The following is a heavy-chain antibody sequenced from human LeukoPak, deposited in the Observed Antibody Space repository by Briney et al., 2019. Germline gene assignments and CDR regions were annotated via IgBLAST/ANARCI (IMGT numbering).Heavy chain of an antibody. CDR3: ARDGRDYGDPHPFDY. Sequence: GGSLRLSCAASGFTFGDYYMSWIRQAPGKGLEWVSYISSSGSTIYYADSVKGRFTISRDNAKNSLYLQMNSLRAEDTAVYYCARDGRDYGDPHPFDYWGQGTLVTVSS. V-gene: IGHV3-11*01. J-gene: IGHJ4*02. CDR2: ISSSGSTI. CDR1: GFTFGDYY. D-gene: IGHD4-17*01.